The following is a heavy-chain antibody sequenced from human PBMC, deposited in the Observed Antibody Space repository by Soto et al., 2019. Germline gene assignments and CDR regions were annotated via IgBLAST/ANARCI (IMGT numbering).Heavy chain of an antibody. D-gene: IGHD2-2*01. CDR3: AKHGCASCYHNWFDP. Sequence: PXGSLGLTCAASGVTVSSYARSWVRQAPGKGLEWVSAISGSGGSTYYADSVKGRFTISRDNSKNTVFLQLHSLRAEDTAIYYCAKHGCASCYHNWFDPWGQGALVTVSS. V-gene: IGHV3-23*01. CDR1: GVTVSSYA. J-gene: IGHJ5*02. CDR2: ISGSGGST.